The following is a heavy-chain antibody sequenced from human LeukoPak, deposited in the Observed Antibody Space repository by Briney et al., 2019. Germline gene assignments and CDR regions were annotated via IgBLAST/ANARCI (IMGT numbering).Heavy chain of an antibody. J-gene: IGHJ4*02. Sequence: PSETLSLTCTVSGGSISSYYWSWIRQPAGKGLEWIGRIYTSGSTNYNPSLKSRVTMSVDTSKNQFSLKLSSVTAADTAVYYCARDNSPSTIFGVAPRLYYFDYWGQGTLVTVSS. V-gene: IGHV4-4*07. CDR3: ARDNSPSTIFGVAPRLYYFDY. CDR2: IYTSGST. D-gene: IGHD3-3*01. CDR1: GGSISSYY.